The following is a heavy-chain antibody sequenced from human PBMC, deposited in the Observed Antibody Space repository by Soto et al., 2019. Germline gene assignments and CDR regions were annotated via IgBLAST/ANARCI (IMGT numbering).Heavy chain of an antibody. J-gene: IGHJ5*02. V-gene: IGHV1-18*01. CDR1: GYTFTSYG. CDR3: ARALSPDYYDSSGYYYP. Sequence: GASVKVSCKASGYTFTSYGISWVRQAPGQGLEWMGWISAYNGNTNYAQKLQGRVTMTTDTSTSTAYMELRSLRSDDTAVYYCARALSPDYYDSSGYYYPWGQGTLVTVSS. CDR2: ISAYNGNT. D-gene: IGHD3-22*01.